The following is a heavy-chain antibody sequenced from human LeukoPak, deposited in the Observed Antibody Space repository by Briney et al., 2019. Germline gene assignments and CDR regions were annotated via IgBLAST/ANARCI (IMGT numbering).Heavy chain of an antibody. Sequence: GASVKVSCKASGYTFTGYYMHWVRQAPGQGLEWMGWINPNSGGTNYAQKFQGRVTMTRDTSISTAYMELSRLRSDDTAVYYCARALEYDDLTPFDYWGQGTLVTVSS. CDR1: GYTFTGYY. CDR3: ARALEYDDLTPFDY. J-gene: IGHJ4*02. D-gene: IGHD3-9*01. CDR2: INPNSGGT. V-gene: IGHV1-2*02.